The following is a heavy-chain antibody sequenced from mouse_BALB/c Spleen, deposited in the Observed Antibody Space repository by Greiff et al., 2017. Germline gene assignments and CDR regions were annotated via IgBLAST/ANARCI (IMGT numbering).Heavy chain of an antibody. Sequence: EVKLQESGGGLVKPGGSLKLSCAASGFTFSDYYMYWVRQTPEKRLEWVATISDGGSYTYYPDSVKGRFTISRDNAKNNLYLQMSSLKSEDTAMYYCARGGSWYYGSAAMDYWGQGTSVTVSS. V-gene: IGHV5-4*02. CDR2: ISDGGSYT. D-gene: IGHD1-1*01. J-gene: IGHJ4*01. CDR1: GFTFSDYY. CDR3: ARGGSWYYGSAAMDY.